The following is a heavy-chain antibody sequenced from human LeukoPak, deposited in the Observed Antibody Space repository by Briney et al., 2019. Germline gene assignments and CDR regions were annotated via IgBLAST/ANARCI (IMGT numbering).Heavy chain of an antibody. D-gene: IGHD4-17*01. J-gene: IGHJ4*02. CDR3: AKHNEDYGDYAGFDY. CDR1: GFTFSSYA. Sequence: PGGSLRLSCAASGFTFSSYAMSWVRQAPGKGLDWVPAISGSGGSTYYAGSVKGRFTISRDNSRNTLYLQMNSLRAEDTAVYYCAKHNEDYGDYAGFDYWGQGTLVTVSS. V-gene: IGHV3-23*01. CDR2: ISGSGGST.